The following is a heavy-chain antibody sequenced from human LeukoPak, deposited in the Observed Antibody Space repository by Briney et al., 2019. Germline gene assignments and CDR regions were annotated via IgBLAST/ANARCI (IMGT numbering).Heavy chain of an antibody. J-gene: IGHJ5*02. CDR3: ARVRTTMVRGANNWFDP. CDR2: INRSGSI. Sequence: SETLSLTCAVYGGSLSGYYWNWIRQPPGKGLEWIGEINRSGSINYSPSLKSRVTISLDTSNSQFSLKLSSVTAADTAVYYCARVRTTMVRGANNWFDPWGQGTLVTVSS. CDR1: GGSLSGYY. D-gene: IGHD3-10*01. V-gene: IGHV4-34*01.